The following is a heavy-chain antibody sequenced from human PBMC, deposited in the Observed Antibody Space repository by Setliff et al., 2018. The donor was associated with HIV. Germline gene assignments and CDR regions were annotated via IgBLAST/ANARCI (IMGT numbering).Heavy chain of an antibody. Sequence: ASVKVSCKASGYTFTTYHMHWLRQAPGQGLEWMGIINPKNRSTTYAQRFQDRVTMTSDTSTNTFYMELSSLNSEDTAVYYCTRNLYYYASGIHFGVYWGQGTPVTVSS. J-gene: IGHJ4*02. D-gene: IGHD3-10*01. CDR3: TRNLYYYASGIHFGVY. V-gene: IGHV1-46*01. CDR2: INPKNRST. CDR1: GYTFTTYH.